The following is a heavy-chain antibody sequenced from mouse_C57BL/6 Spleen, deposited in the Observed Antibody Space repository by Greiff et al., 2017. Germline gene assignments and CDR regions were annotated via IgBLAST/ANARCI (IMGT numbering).Heavy chain of an antibody. CDR2: IDPETGGT. D-gene: IGHD3-2*02. V-gene: IGHV1-15*01. CDR1: GYTFTDYE. J-gene: IGHJ3*01. Sequence: VQRVESGAELVRPGASVTLSCKASGYTFTDYEMHWVKQTPVHGLEWIGAIDPETGGTAYNQKFKGKAILTADKSSSTAYMELRSLTSEDSAVYYCTRGRHSSGFAYWGQGTLVTVSA. CDR3: TRGRHSSGFAY.